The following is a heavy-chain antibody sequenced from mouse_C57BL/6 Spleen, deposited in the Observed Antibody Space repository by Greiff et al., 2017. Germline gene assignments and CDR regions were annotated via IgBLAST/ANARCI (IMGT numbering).Heavy chain of an antibody. D-gene: IGHD1-1*01. V-gene: IGHV1-82*01. CDR3: ARHYGSSYDYAMDY. J-gene: IGHJ4*01. Sequence: VMLVESGPELVKPGASVKISCKASGYAFSSSWMNWVKQRPGKGLEWIGRIYPGDGDTNYNGKFKGKATLTADKSSSTAYMQLSSLTSEDSAVYFCARHYGSSYDYAMDYWGQGTSVTVSS. CDR2: IYPGDGDT. CDR1: GYAFSSSW.